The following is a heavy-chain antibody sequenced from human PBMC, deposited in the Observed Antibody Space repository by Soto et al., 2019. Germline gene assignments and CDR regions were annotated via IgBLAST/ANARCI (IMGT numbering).Heavy chain of an antibody. CDR3: SYYDTSGWIDY. V-gene: IGHV1-69*12. CDR1: GGTFSSYD. D-gene: IGHD3-22*01. CDR2: IIPIFGAP. J-gene: IGHJ4*02. Sequence: QVQLVQSGAEVKKPGSSVKVSCKASGGTFSSYDISWVRQAPGQGLEWMGGIIPIFGAPNYAQKFRGRFTITANETTSTAYMELSSLRSEDTAVYYCSYYDTSGWIDYWGQGTLVTVSS.